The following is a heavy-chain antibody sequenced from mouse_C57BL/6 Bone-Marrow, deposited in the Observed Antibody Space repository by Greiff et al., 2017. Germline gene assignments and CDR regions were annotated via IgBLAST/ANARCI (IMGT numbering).Heavy chain of an antibody. CDR1: GFTFSSYG. J-gene: IGHJ3*01. CDR3: ARPCAKCVDY. Sequence: EVQGVESGGDLVKPGGSLKLSCAASGFTFSSYGMSWVRQTPDKRLEWVATISSGGSYTYYPDSVKGRFTITRDNAKNTLYMQLSSLKCEDTAMYYCARPCAKCVDYWGQGTLVTVSA. CDR2: ISSGGSYT. D-gene: IGHD1-3*01. V-gene: IGHV5-6*01.